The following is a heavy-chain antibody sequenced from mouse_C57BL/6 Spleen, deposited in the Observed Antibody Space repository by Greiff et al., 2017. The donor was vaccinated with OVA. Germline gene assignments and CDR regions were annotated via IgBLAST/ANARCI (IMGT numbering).Heavy chain of an antibody. D-gene: IGHD1-1*01. CDR3: ARRYYYGSSWDYFDY. J-gene: IGHJ2*01. CDR1: GYTFTSYW. CDR2: IDPSDSYT. Sequence: VQLQQPGAELVMPGASVKLSCKASGYTFTSYWMHWVKHRPGQGLEWIGEIDPSDSYTNYNQKFKGKSTLTVDKSSSTAYMQLSSLTSEDSAVYYCARRYYYGSSWDYFDYWGQGTTLTVSS. V-gene: IGHV1-69*01.